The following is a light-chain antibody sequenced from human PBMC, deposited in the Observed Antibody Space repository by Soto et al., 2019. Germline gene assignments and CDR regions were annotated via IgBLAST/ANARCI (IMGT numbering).Light chain of an antibody. J-gene: IGLJ1*01. CDR1: SSDVGAYNS. CDR3: SSYTSSSTEL. CDR2: EVN. V-gene: IGLV2-14*03. Sequence: QSALTQPASVSGSPGQSITISCTGTSSDVGAYNSVSWYQQHPDTAPKLMIYEVNYRPSGVSERFSGSKSDNAASLTIGGLRTEDEAYYYCSSYTSSSTELFGTGTKVTVL.